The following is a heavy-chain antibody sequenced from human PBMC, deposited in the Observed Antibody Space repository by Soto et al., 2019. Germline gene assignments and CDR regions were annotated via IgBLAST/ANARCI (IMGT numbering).Heavy chain of an antibody. CDR2: TYPSGST. CDR1: GYSISSGYY. D-gene: IGHD6-6*01. Sequence: SETLSLTCAVSGYSISSGYYWGWIRQPPGKGLEWIGSTYPSGSTSYNPSLKSRVAISVDTSKNQFSLKLSSVTAADTAVYYCARAAPAARSPKYYFDYWGPGTLVAVSS. J-gene: IGHJ4*02. V-gene: IGHV4-38-2*01. CDR3: ARAAPAARSPKYYFDY.